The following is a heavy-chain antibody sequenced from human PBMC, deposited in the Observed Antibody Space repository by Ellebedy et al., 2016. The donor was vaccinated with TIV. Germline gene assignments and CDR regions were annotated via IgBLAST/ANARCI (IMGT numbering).Heavy chain of an antibody. D-gene: IGHD4-23*01. J-gene: IGHJ4*02. Sequence: PGGSLRLSCTASAFTFSAYGMHWVRQAPGKGLEWVAVISHDGSKTYYADSVQGRFTIPSDNFNNTLYLQMTSLRTEETAVYYCAKERHPRHPRWMGPTYFDYWGQGTLVAVSS. CDR1: AFTFSAYG. CDR3: AKERHPRHPRWMGPTYFDY. CDR2: ISHDGSKT. V-gene: IGHV3-30*18.